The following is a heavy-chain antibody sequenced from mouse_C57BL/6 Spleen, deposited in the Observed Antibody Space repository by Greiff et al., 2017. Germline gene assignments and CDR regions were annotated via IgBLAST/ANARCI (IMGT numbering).Heavy chain of an antibody. J-gene: IGHJ2*01. CDR1: GYAFSSSW. CDR3: ARLTGTHY. CDR2: IYPGDGDT. D-gene: IGHD4-1*01. Sequence: QVQLQQSGPELVKPGASVKISCKASGYAFSSSWMNWVKQRPGKGLEWIGRIYPGDGDTTYNGKFKGKATLTADKSSSTAYMQLSSLTSEDSAVYFCARLTGTHYWGQGTTLTVSS. V-gene: IGHV1-82*01.